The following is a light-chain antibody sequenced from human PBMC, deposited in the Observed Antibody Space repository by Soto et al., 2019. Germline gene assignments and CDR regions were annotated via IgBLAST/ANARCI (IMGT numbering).Light chain of an antibody. Sequence: DIQMTQSPSSLSASVGDRITITCRARQSMKTYLNWYQQRPGQAPKLLIYAASSLQTGVPSRFSGCGSGTDFTLSISSLQPEIVATYSCQQTFSSPITFGLSTWVEI. V-gene: IGKV1-39*01. CDR3: QQTFSSPIT. J-gene: IGKJ1*01. CDR2: AAS. CDR1: QSMKTY.